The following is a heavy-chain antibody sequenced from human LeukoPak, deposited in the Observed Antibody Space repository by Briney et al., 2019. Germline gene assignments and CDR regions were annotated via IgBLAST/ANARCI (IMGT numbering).Heavy chain of an antibody. Sequence: PGGSLRLSCAASGFSFGSYDMNWVRQAPGKGLEWVSSITTSSSYIYYADSVKGRFTVSRDNAKNSLYLQMNSLRAEDTAVYYCASHIVVVTAIRYYAMDAWGQGTTVTVSS. CDR1: GFSFGSYD. V-gene: IGHV3-21*01. J-gene: IGHJ6*02. CDR2: ITTSSSYI. D-gene: IGHD2-2*01. CDR3: ASHIVVVTAIRYYAMDA.